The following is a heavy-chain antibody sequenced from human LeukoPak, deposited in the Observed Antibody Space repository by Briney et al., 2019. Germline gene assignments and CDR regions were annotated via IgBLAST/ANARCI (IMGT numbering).Heavy chain of an antibody. CDR3: AKDRGENYNFDY. CDR1: GFTFSSYG. Sequence: PGGSLRLSCAASGFTFSSYGMHWVRQAPGKGLEWVAFIRYDGSNKYYADSVKGRFTISRDNSKNTLYLQMNSLRAEDTAVYYCAKDRGENYNFDYWGQGTLVTVSS. V-gene: IGHV3-30*02. D-gene: IGHD2-21*01. CDR2: IRYDGSNK. J-gene: IGHJ4*02.